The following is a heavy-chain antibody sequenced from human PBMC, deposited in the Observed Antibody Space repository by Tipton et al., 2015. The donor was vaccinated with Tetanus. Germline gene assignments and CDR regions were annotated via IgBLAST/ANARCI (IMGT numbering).Heavy chain of an antibody. D-gene: IGHD2/OR15-2a*01. CDR2: IYYSGST. CDR1: GGSISSGGYF. J-gene: IGHJ4*02. Sequence: TLSLTCTVSGGSISSGGYFWNWIRQRPGKGPEWIGYIYYSGSTYYNPSLKSRVSMSVDTSKNQLFLNLTSLTAADTAVYYCARVSRRNFYFDYWGPGAQVTVSS. V-gene: IGHV4-31*03. CDR3: ARVSRRNFYFDY.